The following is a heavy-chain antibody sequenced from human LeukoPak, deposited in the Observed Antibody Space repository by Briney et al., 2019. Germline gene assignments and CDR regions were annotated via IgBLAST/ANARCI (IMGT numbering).Heavy chain of an antibody. J-gene: IGHJ4*02. Sequence: SGGSLRLSCAASGFTFSSYAMSWVRPAPGKGLEWVSAISGSGGSTYYADSVKGRCTISRDNSKNTLYLQMNSLRAEDTAVYYCAKEVVLAAIPFDYWGQGTLVTVSS. CDR3: AKEVVLAAIPFDY. V-gene: IGHV3-23*01. D-gene: IGHD2-15*01. CDR1: GFTFSSYA. CDR2: ISGSGGST.